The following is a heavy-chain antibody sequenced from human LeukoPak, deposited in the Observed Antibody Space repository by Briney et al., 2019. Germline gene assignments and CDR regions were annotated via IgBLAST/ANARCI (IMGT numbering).Heavy chain of an antibody. V-gene: IGHV3-30*04. J-gene: IGHJ4*02. CDR3: ARVPSLPPPWTSNHRDY. CDR1: GFTFSSYA. Sequence: PGGSLRLSCAASGFTFSSYAMHWVRQAPGKGLEWVAVISYDGSNKYYADSVKGRFTISRDNSKNTLYLQMNSLRAEDTAVYYCARVPSLPPPWTSNHRDYWGQGTLVTVSS. D-gene: IGHD1-14*01. CDR2: ISYDGSNK.